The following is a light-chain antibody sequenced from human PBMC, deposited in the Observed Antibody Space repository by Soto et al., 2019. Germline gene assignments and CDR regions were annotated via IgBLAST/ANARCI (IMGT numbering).Light chain of an antibody. CDR1: RTFRNNC. J-gene: IGKJ4*01. CDR2: DPS. V-gene: IGKV3-20*01. CDR3: QQFSSYPPP. Sequence: EFVLTQSPGTLSLSPGERATLSCRASRTFRNNCLAWSQQKPGQAPRLLIYDPSSRATGIPDRFRGGGFGKDFTPTISKLGPEDFAVYYCQQFSSYPPPFGGGTKV.